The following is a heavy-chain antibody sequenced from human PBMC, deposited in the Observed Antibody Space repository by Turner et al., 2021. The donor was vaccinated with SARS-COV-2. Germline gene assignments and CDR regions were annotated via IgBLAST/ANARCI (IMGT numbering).Heavy chain of an antibody. CDR2: INPNSGVT. V-gene: IGHV1-2*02. CDR3: ASVSSLSYYFDY. D-gene: IGHD6-6*01. Sequence: QVQLVQSGTEVKKPGASVKVSCKASGYTFTGYYMHWVRQAPGQGLEWIGWINPNSGVTNYAQKFQVRVTMTRATPISTAYMELSRLRSDDTAVYYCASVSSLSYYFDYWGQGTLVTVSS. J-gene: IGHJ4*02. CDR1: GYTFTGYY.